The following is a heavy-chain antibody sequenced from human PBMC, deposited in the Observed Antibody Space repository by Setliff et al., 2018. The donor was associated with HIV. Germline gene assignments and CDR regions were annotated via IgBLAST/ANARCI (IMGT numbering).Heavy chain of an antibody. J-gene: IGHJ6*02. CDR2: INHRGII. CDR1: GVSFSGYY. V-gene: IGHV4-34*01. D-gene: IGHD6-13*01. Sequence: PSETLSLTCAVYGVSFSGYYWSWIRQPPGKGLEWIGEINHRGIINYSPSLKSRVTISVDTSKNQFSLKLRSVTAADTAVYYCARVVWMAAAGTIDYYYYGMDIWGQGTTVTVSS. CDR3: ARVVWMAAAGTIDYYYYGMDI.